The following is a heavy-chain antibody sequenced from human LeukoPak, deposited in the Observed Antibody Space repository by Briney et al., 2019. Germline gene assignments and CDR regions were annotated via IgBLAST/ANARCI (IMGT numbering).Heavy chain of an antibody. D-gene: IGHD7-27*01. CDR1: GDSITTYY. CDR3: ARDRRRTGESGSRGYYFDY. V-gene: IGHV4-34*01. J-gene: IGHJ4*02. Sequence: SETLSLTCTVSGDSITTYYWSWIRQPPGKGLEWIGEINHSGSTNYNPSLKSRVTISVDTSKNQFSLKLSSVTAEDTAVYYCARDRRRTGESGSRGYYFDYWGQGTLVTVSS. CDR2: INHSGST.